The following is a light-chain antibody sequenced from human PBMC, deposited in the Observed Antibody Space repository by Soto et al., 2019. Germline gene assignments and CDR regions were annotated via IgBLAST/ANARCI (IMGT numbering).Light chain of an antibody. CDR3: QQFNSYSIT. CDR1: QGISSA. J-gene: IGKJ5*01. Sequence: AIQLTQSPSSLSASVGDRVTITCRASQGISSALAWYQQKQGKAPKLLIYDASSLESGVPSRFSGSGSGTDFTLTISSLQPEDFATYYCQQFNSYSITFGQGTRLEIK. V-gene: IGKV1-13*02. CDR2: DAS.